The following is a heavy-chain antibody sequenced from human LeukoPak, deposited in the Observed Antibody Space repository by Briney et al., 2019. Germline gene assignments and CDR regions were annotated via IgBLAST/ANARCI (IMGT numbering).Heavy chain of an antibody. CDR1: GYTFTSYD. V-gene: IGHV1-8*03. Sequence: ASVKVSCKASGYTFTSYDINWGRQATGQGLEWMGWMNPNSGNTGYAQKFQGRVTITRNTSISTAYMELSSLRSEDTAVYYCARGQDIVVVPAARLDYNWFDPWGQGTLVTVSS. CDR3: ARGQDIVVVPAARLDYNWFDP. CDR2: MNPNSGNT. D-gene: IGHD2-2*01. J-gene: IGHJ5*02.